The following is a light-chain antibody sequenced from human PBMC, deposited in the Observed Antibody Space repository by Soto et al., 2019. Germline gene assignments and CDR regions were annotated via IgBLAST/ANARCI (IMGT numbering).Light chain of an antibody. CDR2: DVT. CDR1: SSDVGSYNL. CDR3: CSCAAVYPYVL. J-gene: IGLJ2*01. Sequence: QSVLTQPASVSGSPGQSITISCTGTSSDVGSYNLVSWYQQHPGKAPKLMIYDVTKRPSGVPARFSGSKSGNTASLTISGVQADDEADYYCCSCAAVYPYVLFGGGTKVTVL. V-gene: IGLV2-23*02.